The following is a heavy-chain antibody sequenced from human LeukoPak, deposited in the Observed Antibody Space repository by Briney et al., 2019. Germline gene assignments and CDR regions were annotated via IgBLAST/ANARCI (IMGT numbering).Heavy chain of an antibody. V-gene: IGHV4-34*01. J-gene: IGHJ4*02. Sequence: SETLSLTWAVYGGSFSGYYWSWIRQPPGKGLGWIGEINHSGSTNYNPSLKPRVTISVDKSNNQFSLQLSSVPAAHTAVYHCTRDRSGWFRSPEWWRQGPLVTVSS. CDR3: TRDRSGWFRSPEW. CDR1: GGSFSGYY. D-gene: IGHD6-19*01. CDR2: INHSGST.